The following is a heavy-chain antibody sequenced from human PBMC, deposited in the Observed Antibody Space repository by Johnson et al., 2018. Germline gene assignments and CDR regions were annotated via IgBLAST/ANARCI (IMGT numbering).Heavy chain of an antibody. J-gene: IGHJ6*02. Sequence: EVQLLESGGGLIQPGGSLRLSCAASGFSVSSNYMSWVRQAPGKGLEWVSVIYSDTSTHYADSVKGRFTISRDNSKNTLYLQMKSLRAEDTAVYYCARTPQTRYYYYYGIDVWGQGTTVTVSS. CDR3: ARTPQTRYYYYYGIDV. CDR1: GFSVSSNY. V-gene: IGHV3-53*01. CDR2: IYSDTST.